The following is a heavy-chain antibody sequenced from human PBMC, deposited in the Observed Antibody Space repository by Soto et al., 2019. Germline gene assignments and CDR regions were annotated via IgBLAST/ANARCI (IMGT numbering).Heavy chain of an antibody. CDR1: GGSISSSNW. Sequence: PSETLSLTCAVSGGSISSSNWWSWVRQPPGKGLEWIGEIYHSGSTNYNPSLKSRVTISVDKSKNQFSLKLSSVTAADTAVYYCARESQSGATGYDYWGQGTLVTVS. J-gene: IGHJ4*02. CDR2: IYHSGST. V-gene: IGHV4-4*02. CDR3: ARESQSGATGYDY. D-gene: IGHD1-26*01.